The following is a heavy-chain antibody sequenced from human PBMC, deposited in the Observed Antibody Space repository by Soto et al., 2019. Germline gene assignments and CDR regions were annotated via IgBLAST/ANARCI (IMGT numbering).Heavy chain of an antibody. V-gene: IGHV5-10-1*01. CDR3: ARHLWHQQLFDP. CDR1: GYSFTSYW. Sequence: GKSLKISCKGSGYSFTSYWISWVRQMPGKGLEWMGRIDPSDSYTNYSPSFEGHVTISADKSITTAYLQWSSLKASDTAMYYCARHLWHQQLFDPWGQGTLVTVSS. CDR2: IDPSDSYT. D-gene: IGHD6-13*01. J-gene: IGHJ5*02.